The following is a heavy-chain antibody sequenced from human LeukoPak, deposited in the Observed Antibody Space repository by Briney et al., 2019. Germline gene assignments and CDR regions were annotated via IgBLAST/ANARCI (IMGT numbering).Heavy chain of an antibody. V-gene: IGHV3-48*03. CDR2: ISSSGSTI. CDR3: AIDSSGYYYVEDY. J-gene: IGHJ4*02. D-gene: IGHD3-22*01. Sequence: GGSLRLSCAASGFTFSSYQMNWVRQAPGKGLEWVSYISSSGSTIYYADSVKGRFTISSDNAKNSLYLQMNSLRAEDTAVYYCAIDSSGYYYVEDYWGQGILVTVSS. CDR1: GFTFSSYQ.